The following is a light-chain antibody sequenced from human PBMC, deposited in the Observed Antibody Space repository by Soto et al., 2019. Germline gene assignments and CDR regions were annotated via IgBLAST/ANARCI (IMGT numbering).Light chain of an antibody. CDR1: QSVSSSY. CDR3: QQYGSSPPIT. Sequence: EIVLTQSPRTLSLSPGERATLSCRASQSVSSSYLAWYQQKPGQAPRLLIYGASSRATGIPDRFSGSGSGTDFTLTISRLEPEDFAVYYCQQYGSSPPITFGQGTHWRL. V-gene: IGKV3-20*01. CDR2: GAS. J-gene: IGKJ5*01.